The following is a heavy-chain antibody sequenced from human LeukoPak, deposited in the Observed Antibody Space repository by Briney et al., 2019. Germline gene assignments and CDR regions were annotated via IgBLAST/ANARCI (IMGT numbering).Heavy chain of an antibody. CDR1: GFTFNTYA. V-gene: IGHV3-23*01. Sequence: GGSLRLSCAASGFTFNTYAMSWVRQAPGKGLEWVSSICGANNNTCYADSVKGRFTISRDNSKNTLYLQMNSLRAEDTAIYYCAKGGSGSCYSGGDYWGQGTLVTVSS. J-gene: IGHJ4*02. CDR2: ICGANNNT. D-gene: IGHD2-15*01. CDR3: AKGGSGSCYSGGDY.